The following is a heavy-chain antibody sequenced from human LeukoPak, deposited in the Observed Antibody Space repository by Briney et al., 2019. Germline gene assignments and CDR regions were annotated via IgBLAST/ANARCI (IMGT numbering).Heavy chain of an antibody. CDR2: ISSSGSTI. J-gene: IGHJ6*02. V-gene: IGHV3-48*03. CDR3: ARDLRDVVVTETYYYYGMDV. D-gene: IGHD2-21*02. CDR1: GFTFSSYE. Sequence: PGGSLRLSCAASGFTFSSYEMNWVRQAPGKGLEWVSYISSSGSTIYYADSVKGRFTISRDNAKNSLYLQMNSLRAEDTAVYSCARDLRDVVVTETYYYYGMDVWGQGTTVTVSS.